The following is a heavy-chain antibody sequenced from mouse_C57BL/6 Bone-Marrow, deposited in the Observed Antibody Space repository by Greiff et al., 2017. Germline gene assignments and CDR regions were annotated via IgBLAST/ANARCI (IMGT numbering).Heavy chain of an antibody. V-gene: IGHV1-82*01. D-gene: IGHD2-1*01. CDR2: IYPGDGDT. J-gene: IGHJ3*01. CDR1: GYAFSSSW. Sequence: QVQLQQSGPELVKPGASVKISCKASGYAFSSSWMNWVKQRPGKGLEWIGRIYPGDGDTNYNGTFKGKATLTADKSSSTAYMQLSSLTSEDSAVYFCASRLRFAYWGQGTLVTVSA. CDR3: ASRLRFAY.